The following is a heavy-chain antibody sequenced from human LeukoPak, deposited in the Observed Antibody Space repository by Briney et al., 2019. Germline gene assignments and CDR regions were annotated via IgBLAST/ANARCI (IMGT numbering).Heavy chain of an antibody. V-gene: IGHV3-74*01. D-gene: IGHD2-15*01. CDR3: AKGSTRSGYYFDY. CDR1: GFTFSSYW. J-gene: IGHJ4*02. Sequence: SGGSLRLSCAASGFTFSSYWMHWVRQAPGKGLVWVSRISPDGSSTTYADSAKGRFTISRDNAKDTLYLQMNSLRAEDTAVYYCAKGSTRSGYYFDYWGQGTLVTVSS. CDR2: ISPDGSST.